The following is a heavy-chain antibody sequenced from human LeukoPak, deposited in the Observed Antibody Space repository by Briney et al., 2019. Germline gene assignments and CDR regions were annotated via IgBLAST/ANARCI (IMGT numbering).Heavy chain of an antibody. CDR2: ISSSGKTI. J-gene: IGHJ4*02. V-gene: IGHV3-48*03. Sequence: GGSLRLSCEASGFTFSSYEMNWVRQAPGKGLEWVSYISSSGKTIYYADSTKCRFTVSRDNAKNSLYLQMNSLKAEDTAVYYCATTSIAAAVPGCFDYWGQGTLVTVFS. D-gene: IGHD6-13*01. CDR1: GFTFSSYE. CDR3: ATTSIAAAVPGCFDY.